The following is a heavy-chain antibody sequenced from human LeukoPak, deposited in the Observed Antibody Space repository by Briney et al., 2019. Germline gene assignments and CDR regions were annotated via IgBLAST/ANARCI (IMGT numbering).Heavy chain of an antibody. D-gene: IGHD2-15*01. CDR1: GSTFSNYW. Sequence: GGSLRLSCAASGSTFSNYWMHWVRQAPGKGLVWVSRINSDGSSTGYADSVKGRFTISRDNAKNTLYLQMNSLRAKDTAVYYCARESCSGGSCYPDPWGQGTLVTVSS. CDR3: ARESCSGGSCYPDP. J-gene: IGHJ5*02. CDR2: INSDGSST. V-gene: IGHV3-74*01.